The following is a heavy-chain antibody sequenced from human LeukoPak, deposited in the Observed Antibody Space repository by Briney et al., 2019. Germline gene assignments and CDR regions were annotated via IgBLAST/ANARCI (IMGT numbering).Heavy chain of an antibody. CDR3: ARDHVAKGGRSNVMDF. D-gene: IGHD3-16*01. Sequence: SQTLSLTCTVSGGSISSGGYSWGWMRQAPGEGLDWTGYSCYSGSTYSHPSLKSRFTISVDTSKTPFSLQLSPVTAADTAVYYCARDHVAKGGRSNVMDFWGQGTLVTVSS. V-gene: IGHV4-31*03. CDR2: SCYSGST. CDR1: GGSISSGGYS. J-gene: IGHJ4*02.